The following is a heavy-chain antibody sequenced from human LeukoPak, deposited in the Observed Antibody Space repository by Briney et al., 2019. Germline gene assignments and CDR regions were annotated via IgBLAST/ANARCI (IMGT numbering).Heavy chain of an antibody. J-gene: IGHJ4*02. CDR3: ARDRPPGGLGAFDY. D-gene: IGHD3-10*01. Sequence: GGSLRLSCAASGFTFSSYSMNWVRQAPGKGLERVSCISDSSSHIYRADSVKGRFTTSRDNAKNSVFLLMNSLRAEDTAVYYCARDRPPGGLGAFDYWGQGTLVTVSS. CDR1: GFTFSSYS. V-gene: IGHV3-21*01. CDR2: ISDSSSHI.